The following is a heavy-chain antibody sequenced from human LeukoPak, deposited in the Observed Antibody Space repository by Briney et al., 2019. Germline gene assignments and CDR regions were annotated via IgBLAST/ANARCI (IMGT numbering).Heavy chain of an antibody. D-gene: IGHD6-6*01. CDR3: ARSIAPDNWFDP. J-gene: IGHJ5*02. Sequence: ASVKVSCKASGYTSTSYYMHWVRQAPGQGLEWMGIINPSGGSTSYAQKFQGRVTMTRDTSTSTVYMELSSLRSEDTAVYYCARSIAPDNWFDPWGQGTLVTVSS. V-gene: IGHV1-46*01. CDR2: INPSGGST. CDR1: GYTSTSYY.